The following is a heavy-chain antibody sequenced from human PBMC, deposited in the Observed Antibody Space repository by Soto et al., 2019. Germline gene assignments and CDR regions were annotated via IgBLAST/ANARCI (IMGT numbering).Heavy chain of an antibody. CDR3: ARSPYADALDI. D-gene: IGHD2-2*01. CDR1: GYSITNVNW. Sequence: QVQLQESGPGLVKPSDTLSLTCAVSGYSITNVNWWAWIRQPPGKGLEWIGYIFHSGTTHYNPSLKSRVTMSVDTSKNQFSLKVDSLTAEDTAVYYCARSPYADALDIWGQVTMVTVSS. V-gene: IGHV4-28*01. J-gene: IGHJ3*02. CDR2: IFHSGTT.